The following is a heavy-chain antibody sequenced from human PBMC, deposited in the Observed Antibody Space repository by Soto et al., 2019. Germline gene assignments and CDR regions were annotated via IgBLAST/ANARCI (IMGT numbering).Heavy chain of an antibody. Sequence: PGGPRRPSCAAPGSTLSSYAMSWVRQAPGKGLEWVSAISGSGGSTYYADSVKGRFTRSRGNSKNTLELQMNSLRAEDTAVYYCAKQGSSGWYYYGMDVWGQGTTVTVSS. V-gene: IGHV3-23*01. CDR3: AKQGSSGWYYYGMDV. CDR1: GSTLSSYA. J-gene: IGHJ6*02. CDR2: ISGSGGST. D-gene: IGHD6-19*01.